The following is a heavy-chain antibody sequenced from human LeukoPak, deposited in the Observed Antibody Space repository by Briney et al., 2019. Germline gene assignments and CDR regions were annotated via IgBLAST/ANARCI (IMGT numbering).Heavy chain of an antibody. CDR1: GGSISSGGYY. Sequence: SETLSLTCTVSGGSISSGGYYWSWIRQHPGKGLEWIGYIYYSGSTYYNPSLKSRVTISVDTSKNQFSLKLSSVTAADTAVYYCARDVGYCSSTSCRILDYWGQGTLVTVSS. V-gene: IGHV4-31*03. CDR3: ARDVGYCSSTSCRILDY. J-gene: IGHJ4*02. D-gene: IGHD2-2*01. CDR2: IYYSGST.